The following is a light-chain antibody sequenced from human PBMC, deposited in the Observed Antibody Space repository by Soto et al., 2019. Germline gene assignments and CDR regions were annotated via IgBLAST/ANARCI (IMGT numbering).Light chain of an antibody. CDR1: QSVSSSY. CDR2: GAS. Sequence: EIVLTQSPGTLSLSPGERATLSCRASQSVSSSYLAWYQQKPGQAPRILIYGASSRATGIPDRLRVSGSGTDFTLTISTLEPEDVAVYYCQQYRSSPLTFGGGTKVEIK. CDR3: QQYRSSPLT. V-gene: IGKV3-20*01. J-gene: IGKJ4*02.